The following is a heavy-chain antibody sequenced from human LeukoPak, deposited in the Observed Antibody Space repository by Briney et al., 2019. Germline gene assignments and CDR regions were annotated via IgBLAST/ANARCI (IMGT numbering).Heavy chain of an antibody. D-gene: IGHD4-11*01. CDR1: GYIFTYYF. V-gene: IGHV1-46*01. Sequence: GASVKVSCKASGYIFTYYFIHWVRQAPGQGLEWMGIINPSGGSTNYAQKFQGRVTMTRDTSTSTVYMELSSLRSEGTAVYYCARNYRFAPEYYYMDVWGKGTTVTISS. J-gene: IGHJ6*03. CDR2: INPSGGST. CDR3: ARNYRFAPEYYYMDV.